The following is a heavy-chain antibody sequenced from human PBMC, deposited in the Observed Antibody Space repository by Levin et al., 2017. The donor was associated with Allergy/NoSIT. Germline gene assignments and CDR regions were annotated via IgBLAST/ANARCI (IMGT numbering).Heavy chain of an antibody. CDR2: ISWNSGSI. Sequence: GGSLRLSCAASGFTFDDYSMHWVRQAPGKGLEWVSGISWNSGSIGYADSVKGRFTISRDNAKNSLYLQMNSLRTEDTALYYCARHNIGLPDAFDIWGQGTMVIVSS. CDR1: GFTFDDYS. J-gene: IGHJ3*02. CDR3: ARHNIGLPDAFDI. V-gene: IGHV3-9*01. D-gene: IGHD3-10*01.